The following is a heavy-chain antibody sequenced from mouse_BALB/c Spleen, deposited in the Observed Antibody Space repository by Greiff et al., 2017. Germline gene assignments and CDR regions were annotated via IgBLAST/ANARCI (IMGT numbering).Heavy chain of an antibody. CDR1: GYTFTSYV. CDR3: AIYYGYDWFAY. CDR2: INPYNDGT. J-gene: IGHJ3*01. D-gene: IGHD2-2*01. Sequence: VQLKQSGPELVKPGASVKMSCKASGYTFTSYVMHWVKQKPGQGLEWIGYINPYNDGTKYNEKFKGKATLTSDKSSSTAYMELSSLTSEDSAVYYCAIYYGYDWFAYWGQGTLVTVSA. V-gene: IGHV1-14*01.